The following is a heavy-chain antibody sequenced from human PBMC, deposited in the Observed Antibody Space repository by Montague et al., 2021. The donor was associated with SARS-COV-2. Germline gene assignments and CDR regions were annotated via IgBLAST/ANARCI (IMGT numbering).Heavy chain of an antibody. CDR2: ISYHGXT. Sequence: SETLSLTCTVSGDSISSSSYYWGWIRRPPGKGLEWIGHISYHGXTXYXXXXKXRVTISIDTSKNQFSLKVSSVTAIDTAIYYCARRLGYWGSSGQRKHFDYWGQGTLVTVSS. J-gene: IGHJ4*02. CDR3: ARRLGYWGSSGQRKHFDY. V-gene: IGHV4-39*01. D-gene: IGHD6-19*01. CDR1: GDSISSSSYY.